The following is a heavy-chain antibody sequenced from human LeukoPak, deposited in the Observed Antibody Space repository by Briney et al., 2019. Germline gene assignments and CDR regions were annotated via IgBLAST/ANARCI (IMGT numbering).Heavy chain of an antibody. CDR3: ARVSPVDAFDI. V-gene: IGHV3-48*01. Sequence: GGSLRLSCAASGFTFSSYSMNWVRQAPGKGLEWVSYISSSSSTIYYADSVKGRFTISRDNAKNSLYLQMNSLRAEDTAVYYCARVSPVDAFDIWGQGTMVTVSS. CDR1: GFTFSSYS. J-gene: IGHJ3*02. CDR2: ISSSSSTI.